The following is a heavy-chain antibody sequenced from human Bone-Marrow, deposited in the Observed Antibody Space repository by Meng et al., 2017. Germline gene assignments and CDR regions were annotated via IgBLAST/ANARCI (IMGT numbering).Heavy chain of an antibody. CDR1: GFTFSSYW. V-gene: IGHV3-74*01. J-gene: IGHJ6*02. D-gene: IGHD6-13*01. CDR3: ARDGVNGYSSSWYGGYYYYYYGMDV. CDR2: INSDGSST. Sequence: GESLKISCAASGFTFSSYWMHWVRQAPGKGLVWVSRINSDGSSTSYADFVKGRFTISRDNAKNTLYLQMNSLRAEDTAVYYCARDGVNGYSSSWYGGYYYYYYGMDVWGQGTTVTVSS.